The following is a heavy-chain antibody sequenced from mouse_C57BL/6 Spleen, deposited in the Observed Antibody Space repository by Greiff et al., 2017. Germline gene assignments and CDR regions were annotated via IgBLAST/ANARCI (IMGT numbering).Heavy chain of an antibody. V-gene: IGHV1-7*01. CDR3: SIITTVAFDY. Sequence: QVQLKQSGAELAKPGASVKLSCKASGYTFTSYWLHWVKQRPGQGLEWIGYINPSSGYTKYNQKFKDKDTLTADKSSSTAYMQLSSLTYEDSAVYYCSIITTVAFDYWGQGTTLTVSS. CDR2: INPSSGYT. CDR1: GYTFTSYW. D-gene: IGHD1-1*01. J-gene: IGHJ2*01.